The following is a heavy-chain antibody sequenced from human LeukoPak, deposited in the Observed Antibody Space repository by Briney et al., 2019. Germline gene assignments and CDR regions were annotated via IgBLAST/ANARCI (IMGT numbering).Heavy chain of an antibody. CDR2: MNPKSGNT. CDR1: GYTFTNYD. J-gene: IGHJ4*02. CDR3: ARVWGSNDY. V-gene: IGHV1-8*01. D-gene: IGHD7-27*01. Sequence: GASVKVSCKTSGYTFTNYDINWVRQATGQGLEWMGWMNPKSGNTGSAQRFQGRVTLTRDTSISTAYMELSSLRSEDTAVYYCARVWGSNDYWGQGTLVTVSS.